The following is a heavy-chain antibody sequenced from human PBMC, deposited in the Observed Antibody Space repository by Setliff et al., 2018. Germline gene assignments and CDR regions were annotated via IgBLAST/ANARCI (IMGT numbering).Heavy chain of an antibody. V-gene: IGHV1-2*02. D-gene: IGHD6-19*01. CDR1: GCTFTGYY. CDR3: ARVTIAVAGYFDF. Sequence: ASVKVSCKASGCTFTGYYMHWVRQAPGQGLEWMGWINPNSGGTNYAQKFQGRVTITADKSTSTAYMELSSLRSEDTAVYYCARVTIAVAGYFDFWGQGTLVTVSS. J-gene: IGHJ4*02. CDR2: INPNSGGT.